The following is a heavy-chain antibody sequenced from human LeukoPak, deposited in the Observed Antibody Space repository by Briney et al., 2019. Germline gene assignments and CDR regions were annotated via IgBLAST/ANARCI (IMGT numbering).Heavy chain of an antibody. V-gene: IGHV4-61*02. CDR1: GGSISSGNYY. Sequence: SGTLSLTCTVSGGSISSGNYYWSWIRQPAGKGLEWIGRIYATGSTNYNPSLKSRVTISVDTSKNQFSLKLSSVTAADTAVCYCARAVGSSESNWFDPWGQGTLATVSS. D-gene: IGHD1-26*01. CDR2: IYATGST. J-gene: IGHJ5*02. CDR3: ARAVGSSESNWFDP.